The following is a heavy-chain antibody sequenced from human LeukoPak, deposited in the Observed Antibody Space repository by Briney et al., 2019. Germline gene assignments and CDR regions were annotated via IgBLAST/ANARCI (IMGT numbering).Heavy chain of an antibody. J-gene: IGHJ4*02. CDR2: VAPSSSTK. Sequence: PGGSLRLSCAASGFSFSIYSMNWVRQAPGKGMEWLSYVAPSSSTKYYAEPVKGRFTISRDNAKNSLYLQMNSLGVEDTAIYYCMKAPGGGSHDDFDYWGQGILVTVSS. CDR3: MKAPGGGSHDDFDY. D-gene: IGHD1-26*01. CDR1: GFSFSIYS. V-gene: IGHV3-48*01.